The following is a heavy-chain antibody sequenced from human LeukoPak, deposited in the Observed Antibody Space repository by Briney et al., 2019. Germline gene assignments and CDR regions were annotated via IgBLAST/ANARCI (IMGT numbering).Heavy chain of an antibody. V-gene: IGHV3-21*01. Sequence: GGSLRLSCAASGFTFSSYSMNWVRQAPGKGLEWVSSISSSSSYIYYADSVKGRFTISRDNAKNSLYLQMNSLRAEDTAVYYCAREGSYCTNGVCYTDFDYWGQGTLVTVSS. CDR2: ISSSSSYI. CDR1: GFTFSSYS. D-gene: IGHD2-8*01. J-gene: IGHJ4*02. CDR3: AREGSYCTNGVCYTDFDY.